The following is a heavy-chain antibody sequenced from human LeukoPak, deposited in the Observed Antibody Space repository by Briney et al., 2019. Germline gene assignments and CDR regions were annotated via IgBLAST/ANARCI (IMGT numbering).Heavy chain of an antibody. J-gene: IGHJ5*02. D-gene: IGHD4-17*01. CDR3: ARAHDLDYGDWFDH. CDR1: GGFISSYF. CDR2: IHASGTT. Sequence: SETLSLTCSVSGGFISSYFWSWIRQPAGKGLEWIGRIHASGTTIYNPSLKSRVTMSMDTSKNQFSLKLNSMTAADTAVYYCARAHDLDYGDWFDHWGQGILVPVSS. V-gene: IGHV4-4*07.